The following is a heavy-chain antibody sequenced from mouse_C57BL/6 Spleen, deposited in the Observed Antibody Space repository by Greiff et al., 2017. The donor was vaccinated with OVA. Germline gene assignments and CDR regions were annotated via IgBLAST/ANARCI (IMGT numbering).Heavy chain of an antibody. CDR2: INPNYGTT. CDR3: ARSYYYGSSYAAWFAY. V-gene: IGHV1-39*01. J-gene: IGHJ3*01. CDR1: GYSFTDYN. D-gene: IGHD1-1*01. Sequence: VQLQQSGPELVKPGASVKISCKASGYSFTDYNMNWVQQSNGKSLEWIGVINPNYGTTSYNQKFKGKATLTVDQSSSTAYMQLNSLTSEDSAVYYCARSYYYGSSYAAWFAYWGQGTLVTVPA.